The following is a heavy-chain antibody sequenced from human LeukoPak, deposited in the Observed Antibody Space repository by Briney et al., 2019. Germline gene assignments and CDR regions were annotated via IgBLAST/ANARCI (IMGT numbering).Heavy chain of an antibody. V-gene: IGHV1-46*01. D-gene: IGHD1-26*01. Sequence: ASVKISCKASGYTFTSYYMHWVRQAPGQGLEWLGMINPSGGGTTYAQKFQGRVTMTRDTSTSTVYMELSSLRSDDTAVYYCASWTYYRCCYRGQGTLVTVSS. CDR2: INPSGGGT. J-gene: IGHJ4*02. CDR1: GYTFTSYY. CDR3: ASWTYYRCCY.